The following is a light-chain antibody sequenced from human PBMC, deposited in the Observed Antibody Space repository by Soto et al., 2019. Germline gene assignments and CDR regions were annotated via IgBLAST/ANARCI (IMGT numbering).Light chain of an antibody. J-gene: IGLJ1*01. CDR3: SSYADGFQV. CDR2: EVS. V-gene: IGLV2-8*01. CDR1: NIDVGGFNY. Sequence: QSLPTPPPPASRSPGQSVSISCTGTNIDVGGFNYGSWYQQYPGKAPKLIIYEVSKRPWGVPDRFSGSKSGNTASLTVSGLQAEDEADYYCSSYADGFQVFGTGTKVTVL.